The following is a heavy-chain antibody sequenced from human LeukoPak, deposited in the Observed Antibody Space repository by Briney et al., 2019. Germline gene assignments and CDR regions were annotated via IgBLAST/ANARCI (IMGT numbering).Heavy chain of an antibody. J-gene: IGHJ6*03. CDR1: GYSISSGYY. Sequence: PSETLSLTCTVSGYSISSGYYWGWIRQPPGKGLEWIGSIYHSGSTYYNPSLKSRVTISVDTSKNQFSLKLSSVTAADTAVYYCAREDSIAAAGYYYYYYMDVWGKGTTVTVSS. D-gene: IGHD6-13*01. CDR3: AREDSIAAAGYYYYYYMDV. V-gene: IGHV4-38-2*02. CDR2: IYHSGST.